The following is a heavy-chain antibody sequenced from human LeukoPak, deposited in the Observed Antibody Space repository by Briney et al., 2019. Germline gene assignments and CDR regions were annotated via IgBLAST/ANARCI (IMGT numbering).Heavy chain of an antibody. V-gene: IGHV3-11*04. CDR1: GFTVSNNY. CDR3: ARVAANCGGDCYANDAFDV. CDR2: ISSSSGSI. Sequence: GGSLRLSCAASGFTVSNNYMSWVRQAPGKGLEWVSYISSSSGSIYYADSVKGRFTISRDNAKISLFLQMNSLRAEDTAVYYCARVAANCGGDCYANDAFDVWGQGTKVTVPS. D-gene: IGHD2-21*02. J-gene: IGHJ3*01.